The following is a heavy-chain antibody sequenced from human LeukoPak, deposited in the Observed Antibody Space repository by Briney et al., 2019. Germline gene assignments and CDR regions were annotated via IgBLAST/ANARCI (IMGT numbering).Heavy chain of an antibody. D-gene: IGHD2-2*01. V-gene: IGHV3-7*03. CDR2: INQDGSKK. J-gene: IGHJ5*02. Sequence: AGGSLRLSCAASGFTFGNYWMSWVRQAPGKGLEWVANINQDGSKKYYVDSVKGRFTISRDNAKSSLYLQMSSLRAEDTAVYYCAREEEYCSSTSCTNWFDPWGQGTLVTVSS. CDR3: AREEEYCSSTSCTNWFDP. CDR1: GFTFGNYW.